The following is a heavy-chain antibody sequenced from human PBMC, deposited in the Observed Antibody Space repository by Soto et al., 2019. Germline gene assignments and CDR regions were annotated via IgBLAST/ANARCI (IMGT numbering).Heavy chain of an antibody. CDR1: GFSLNTSGAG. Sequence: QITLKESGPTLVKPTQTLTLTCTFAGFSLNTSGAGVGWIRQPPGKALEWLALIYWDDDKQYRPSLKSRLTIVKDTSKNQVGLTMTNMDPLDTATYYCARKDGRYIRWGYFDPWGQGTLVTVSS. D-gene: IGHD5-18*01. V-gene: IGHV2-5*02. CDR3: ARKDGRYIRWGYFDP. J-gene: IGHJ5*02. CDR2: IYWDDDK.